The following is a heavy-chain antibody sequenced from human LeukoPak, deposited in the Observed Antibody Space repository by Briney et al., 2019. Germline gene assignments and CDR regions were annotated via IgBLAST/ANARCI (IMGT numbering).Heavy chain of an antibody. V-gene: IGHV4-34*01. D-gene: IGHD5-24*01. CDR1: GGSSSGYY. J-gene: IGHJ4*02. CDR3: ARGGGWLQRDFDY. Sequence: SETLSLTCAVYGGSSSGYYWSWIRQPPGKGLEWIGEINHSGSTNYNPSLKSRVTISVDTSKNQFSLKLSSVTAADTAVYYCARGGGWLQRDFDYWGQGTLVTVSS. CDR2: INHSGST.